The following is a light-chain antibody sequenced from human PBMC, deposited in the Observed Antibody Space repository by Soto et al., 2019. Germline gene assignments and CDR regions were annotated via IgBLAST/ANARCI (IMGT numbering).Light chain of an antibody. Sequence: DVQMTQSPSSLSASVGDRVTITCRASQGIAPDLAWFQQKPGKVPRLLIYATSTLQSGVPSRFNGSGSGTDFTLTISSLQPEDVATYYCQKYNSAPLTFGGGTKVEIK. CDR2: ATS. CDR3: QKYNSAPLT. J-gene: IGKJ4*01. CDR1: QGIAPD. V-gene: IGKV1-27*01.